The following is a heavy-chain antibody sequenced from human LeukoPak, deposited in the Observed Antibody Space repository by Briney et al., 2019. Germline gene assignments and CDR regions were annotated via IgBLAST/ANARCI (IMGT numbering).Heavy chain of an antibody. Sequence: SETLSLTCTVSGGSIDISSYYWAWIRQTPGKGLEWIGSIYYSGSTHYNPALKSRVTTSVDTSKNQFSLRLSSVTAADTAVYYCARSWGIVARGVINIGYYFDHWGQGTLVTVSS. CDR2: IYYSGST. CDR3: ARSWGIVARGVINIGYYFDH. CDR1: GGSIDISSYY. D-gene: IGHD3-10*01. V-gene: IGHV4-39*07. J-gene: IGHJ4*02.